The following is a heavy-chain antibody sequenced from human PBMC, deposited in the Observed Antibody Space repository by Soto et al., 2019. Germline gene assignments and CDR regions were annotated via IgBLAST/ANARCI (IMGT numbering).Heavy chain of an antibody. CDR1: GGSVNGYY. Sequence: PSETLSLTCAVYGGSVNGYYWNWIRQPPGKGLEWIGEINHTGRTHYNPSLKRRVTMSVDTSKNQFSLRLSSVTAAETAIYYCATRITVFGLLIPPFDPWGQGTQVTVSS. D-gene: IGHD3-3*01. CDR2: INHTGRT. J-gene: IGHJ5*02. V-gene: IGHV4-34*01. CDR3: ATRITVFGLLIPPFDP.